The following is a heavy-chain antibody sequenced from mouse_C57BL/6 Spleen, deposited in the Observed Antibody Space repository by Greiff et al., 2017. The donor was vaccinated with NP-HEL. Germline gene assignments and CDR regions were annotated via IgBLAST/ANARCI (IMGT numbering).Heavy chain of an antibody. CDR2: ISSGSSTI. V-gene: IGHV5-17*01. D-gene: IGHD1-1*01. CDR3: ASTVEGYFDV. CDR1: GFTFSDYG. Sequence: VQLKESGGGLVKPGGSLKLSCAASGFTFSDYGMHWVRQAPEKGLEWVAYISSGSSTIYYADTVKGRFTISRDNAKNTLFLQMTSLRSEDTAMYYCASTVEGYFDVWGTGTTVTVSS. J-gene: IGHJ1*03.